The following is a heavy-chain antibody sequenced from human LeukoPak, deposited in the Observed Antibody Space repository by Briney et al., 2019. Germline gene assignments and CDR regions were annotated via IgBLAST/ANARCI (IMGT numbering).Heavy chain of an antibody. Sequence: GASVKVSCKASGGTFSSYAISWVRQAPGQGLEWMGRIIPILGIANYAQKFQGRVTITADKSTSTAYMELSSLRSGDTAVYYCARDTALDGMDVWGQGTTVTVSS. CDR2: IIPILGIA. J-gene: IGHJ6*02. D-gene: IGHD3-3*02. CDR3: ARDTALDGMDV. CDR1: GGTFSSYA. V-gene: IGHV1-69*04.